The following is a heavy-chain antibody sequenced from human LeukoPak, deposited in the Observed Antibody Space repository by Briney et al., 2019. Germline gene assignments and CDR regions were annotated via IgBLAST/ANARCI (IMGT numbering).Heavy chain of an antibody. Sequence: ASVKLSCKASGYTFTSYGISWVRQAPGQGLELMGWISTYNSNTKYAQTIQGRVTMTTDTSPSTAYMELRSLRSDDTAVYYCARAEEVAAPSDYWGQGTLVTVSS. V-gene: IGHV1-18*01. CDR2: ISTYNSNT. D-gene: IGHD6-13*01. J-gene: IGHJ4*02. CDR3: ARAEEVAAPSDY. CDR1: GYTFTSYG.